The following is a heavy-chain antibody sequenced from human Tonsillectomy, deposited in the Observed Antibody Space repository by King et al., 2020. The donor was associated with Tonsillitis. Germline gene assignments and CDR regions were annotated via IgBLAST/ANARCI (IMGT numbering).Heavy chain of an antibody. Sequence: DVQLVESGGGLVQPGRSLRLSCAASGFTFDDYAMHWVRQAPGKGLEWGSGISWNRGSIGYADSVKGRFTISRDNAKNSLYLQMNSLRAEDTALYYCAKDMSGAVAGDFDYWGQGTLVTVSS. V-gene: IGHV3-9*01. CDR2: ISWNRGSI. J-gene: IGHJ4*02. CDR3: AKDMSGAVAGDFDY. CDR1: GFTFDDYA. D-gene: IGHD6-19*01.